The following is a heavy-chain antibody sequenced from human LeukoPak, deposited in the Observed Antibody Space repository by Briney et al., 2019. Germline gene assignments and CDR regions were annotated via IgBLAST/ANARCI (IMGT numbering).Heavy chain of an antibody. CDR3: TREQVQYSSSWYGPYDY. V-gene: IGHV3-49*04. CDR1: GFTFGDYA. J-gene: IGHJ4*02. Sequence: PGRSLRLSCTASGFTFGDYAMSWVRQAPGKGLEWVGFIRSKAYGGTTEYAASVKGRFTISRDDSKSIAYLQMNSLKTEDTAVYYCTREQVQYSSSWYGPYDYWGQGTLVTVSS. CDR2: IRSKAYGGTT. D-gene: IGHD6-13*01.